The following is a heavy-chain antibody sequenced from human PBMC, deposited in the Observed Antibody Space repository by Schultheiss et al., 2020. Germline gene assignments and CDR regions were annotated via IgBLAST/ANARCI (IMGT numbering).Heavy chain of an antibody. Sequence: ASVKVSCKASGYTFTSYYMHWVRQAPGQGLEWTGWINAGNGNTKYSQKFQGRVTITRDTSASTAYMELSSLRSEDTAVYYCARASSGSDALNYYYYYMDVWGKGTTVTVS. V-gene: IGHV1-3*01. CDR1: GYTFTSYY. D-gene: IGHD3-10*01. J-gene: IGHJ6*03. CDR2: INAGNGNT. CDR3: ARASSGSDALNYYYYYMDV.